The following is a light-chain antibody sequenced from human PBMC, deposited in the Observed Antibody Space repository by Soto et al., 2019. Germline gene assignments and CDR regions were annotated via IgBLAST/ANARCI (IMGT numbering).Light chain of an antibody. CDR1: TSDVGIYNL. CDR3: SSYAGSRWV. Sequence: QAALTQPASVYGSPGQSITISCSGTTSDVGIYNLVSWYQQHPGKAPKLVIYEVDKRPSGVSNRFSGSRSGNTASLTISGLQSEDEADYYGSSYAGSRWVFGGGTKLTVL. CDR2: EVD. J-gene: IGLJ3*02. V-gene: IGLV2-23*02.